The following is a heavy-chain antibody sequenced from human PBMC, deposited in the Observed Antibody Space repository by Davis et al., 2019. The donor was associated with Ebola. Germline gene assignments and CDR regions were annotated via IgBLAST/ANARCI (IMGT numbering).Heavy chain of an antibody. CDR2: IYSGGST. D-gene: IGHD3-22*01. Sequence: GGSLRLSCAASGFTVSSNYMSWVRQAPGKGLEWVSVIYSGGSTYYADSVKGRFTISRDNSKNTVHLQMNSLRAEDTAVYYCASVGYYYDTSGYRGYFDYWGQGTLVTVSS. V-gene: IGHV3-66*01. CDR3: ASVGYYYDTSGYRGYFDY. CDR1: GFTVSSNY. J-gene: IGHJ4*02.